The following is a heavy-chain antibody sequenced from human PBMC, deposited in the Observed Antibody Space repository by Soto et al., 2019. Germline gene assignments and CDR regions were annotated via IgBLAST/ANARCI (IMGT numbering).Heavy chain of an antibody. D-gene: IGHD6-6*01. V-gene: IGHV3-64*01. CDR3: ARGSIPETTALFDY. Sequence: GGSLRLSCAASGFTFSRYAMHWVRQAPGKGLEYISAISSDGGSTYYANSVKGRFTISRDNSKNTLYLQVGSLRAEDMNVYFCARGSIPETTALFDYWGQGTLVTVSS. CDR2: ISSDGGST. J-gene: IGHJ4*02. CDR1: GFTFSRYA.